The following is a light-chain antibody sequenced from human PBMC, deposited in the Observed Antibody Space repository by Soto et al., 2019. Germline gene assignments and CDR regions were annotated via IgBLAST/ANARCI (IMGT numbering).Light chain of an antibody. V-gene: IGLV2-23*02. Sequence: QSVLTQPVSVSGSPGQSITISCTGTSSDVGSYNLVSWYQQHPGKAPKLMIYEVSKRPSGVSNRFSGSKSGNTASLTISGLQAEDEADYYCCSYAGSSTFLYVFGTGTKVNVL. CDR3: CSYAGSSTFLYV. J-gene: IGLJ1*01. CDR2: EVS. CDR1: SSDVGSYNL.